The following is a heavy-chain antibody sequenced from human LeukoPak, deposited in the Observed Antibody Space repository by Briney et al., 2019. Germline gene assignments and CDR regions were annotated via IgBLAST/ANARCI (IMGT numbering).Heavy chain of an antibody. CDR2: ISGSGGGT. D-gene: IGHD6-19*01. CDR1: GFTFSSYA. CDR3: AKDTPDDISVAAPYFDY. Sequence: QPGGSLRLSCAASGFTFSSYAMSWVRQAPGKGLEWVSAISGSGGGTYYADSVKGRFTISRDNSKNTLYLQMTSLRAEDTAVYYCAKDTPDDISVAAPYFDYWGQGTLVTVSS. V-gene: IGHV3-23*01. J-gene: IGHJ4*02.